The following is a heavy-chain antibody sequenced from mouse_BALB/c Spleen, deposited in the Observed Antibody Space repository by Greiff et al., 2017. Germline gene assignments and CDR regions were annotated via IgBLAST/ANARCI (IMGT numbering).Heavy chain of an antibody. CDR2: IDPANGNT. J-gene: IGHJ4*01. Sequence: EVQLQQSGAELVKPGASVKLSCTASGFNIKDTYMHWVKQRPEQGLEWIGRIDPANGNTKYDPKFQGKATITADTSSNTAYLQLSSLTSEDTAVYYCAYGNYGAMDYWGQGTSVTVSS. V-gene: IGHV14-3*02. D-gene: IGHD2-1*01. CDR3: AYGNYGAMDY. CDR1: GFNIKDTY.